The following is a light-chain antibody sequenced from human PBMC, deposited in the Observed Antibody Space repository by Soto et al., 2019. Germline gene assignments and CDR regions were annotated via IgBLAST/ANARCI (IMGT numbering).Light chain of an antibody. V-gene: IGLV2-8*01. CDR2: EVN. CDR3: SSYAGNNNVG. Sequence: QSALTQPPSASGSLGQSVTISCTGTSSDVGGYNYVSWYQQHPGKAPKLMIYEVNKRPSGVPDRFSGSKSGNTASLTVSGLQAEDDADYYCSSYAGNNNVGFGGGTKLTVL. CDR1: SSDVGGYNY. J-gene: IGLJ2*01.